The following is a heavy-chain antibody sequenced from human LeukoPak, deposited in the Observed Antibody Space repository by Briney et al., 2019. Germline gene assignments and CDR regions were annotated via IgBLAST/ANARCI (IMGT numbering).Heavy chain of an antibody. V-gene: IGHV1-69*13. J-gene: IGHJ3*01. CDR3: ARQGYTNNLGGYFGDKDDGFDL. CDR1: GGTFSSYI. D-gene: IGHD3-9*01. Sequence: ASVKVSCKASGGTFSSYIITWVRQAPGQGLEWMGRIIPIFGTPDYAQKFQGRVTITADESTSTAYMELSRLRFENTAVYYCARQGYTNNLGGYFGDKDDGFDLWGQGTMVTVSS. CDR2: IIPIFGTP.